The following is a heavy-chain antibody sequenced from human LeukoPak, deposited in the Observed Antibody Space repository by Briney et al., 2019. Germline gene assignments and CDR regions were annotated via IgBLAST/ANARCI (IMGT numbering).Heavy chain of an antibody. CDR1: GGSFSGYY. CDR3: ARGLGRDYVAFDI. CDR2: INHSGST. Sequence: SSETLSLTCAVYGGSFSGYYWSWIRQPPGKGLEWIGEINHSGSTNYNPSLKSRVTISVDTSKNQFSLKLSSVTAADTAVYYCARGLGRDYVAFDIWGQGTMVTVSS. V-gene: IGHV4-34*01. D-gene: IGHD4-17*01. J-gene: IGHJ3*02.